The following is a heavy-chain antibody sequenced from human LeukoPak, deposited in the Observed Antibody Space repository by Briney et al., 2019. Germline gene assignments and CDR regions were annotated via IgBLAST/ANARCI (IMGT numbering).Heavy chain of an antibody. J-gene: IGHJ6*03. CDR1: GFTFSSYA. CDR3: ARVDGIKGRPYYYYYMDV. CDR2: ISYDGSNK. V-gene: IGHV3-30-3*01. Sequence: PGGSLRLSCAASGFTFSSYAMHWVRQAPGKGLEWVAVISYDGSNKYYADSVKGRFTISRDNSKNTLYLQMNSLRAEDTAVYYCARVDGIKGRPYYYYYMDVWGKGTTVTVSS. D-gene: IGHD1-26*01.